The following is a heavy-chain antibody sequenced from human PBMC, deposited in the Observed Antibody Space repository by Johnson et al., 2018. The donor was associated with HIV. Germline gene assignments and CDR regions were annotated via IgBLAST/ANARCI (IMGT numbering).Heavy chain of an antibody. D-gene: IGHD3-10*01. CDR3: AKALRTGTPNDAFDI. Sequence: VQLVESGGVVVQPGGSLRLSCAASGFTFDDYAMHWVRQAPGKGLEWVSLISWDGGSPYYADSVKGRFTISRDNSKNSLYLQMNSLRAEYTALYYCAKALRTGTPNDAFDICGQGTMVTVSS. CDR2: ISWDGGSP. V-gene: IGHV3-43D*03. CDR1: GFTFDDYA. J-gene: IGHJ3*02.